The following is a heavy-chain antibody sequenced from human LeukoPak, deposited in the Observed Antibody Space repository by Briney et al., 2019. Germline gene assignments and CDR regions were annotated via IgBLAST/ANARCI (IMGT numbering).Heavy chain of an antibody. CDR2: IYHSGST. Sequence: SGTLSLTCAVSGGSISSSNWWSWVRQPPGKGLEWIGEIYHSGSTNYNPSLKSRVTISVDKSKNQFSLKLSSVTAADTAVYYCARDDYYDSSGFDPWGQGTLVTVSS. CDR1: GGSISSSNW. J-gene: IGHJ5*02. V-gene: IGHV4-4*02. CDR3: ARDDYYDSSGFDP. D-gene: IGHD3-22*01.